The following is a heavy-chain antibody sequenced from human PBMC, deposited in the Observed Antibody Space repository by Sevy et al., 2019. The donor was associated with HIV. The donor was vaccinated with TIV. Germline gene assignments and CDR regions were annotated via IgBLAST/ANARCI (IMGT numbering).Heavy chain of an antibody. Sequence: SETLSLTCTVSGGSISNSDSYWGWIRQPPGKGLGWIGSIYYSGSTYYNPSLKSRVTLSVDTSKNQFSLKVNSVTAADTALYYCARRRVEDYYGSGTPPLVNGPFDNWGQWTMVTVSS. CDR2: IYYSGST. CDR3: ARRRVEDYYGSGTPPLVNGPFDN. J-gene: IGHJ3*02. D-gene: IGHD3-10*01. V-gene: IGHV4-39*01. CDR1: GGSISNSDSY.